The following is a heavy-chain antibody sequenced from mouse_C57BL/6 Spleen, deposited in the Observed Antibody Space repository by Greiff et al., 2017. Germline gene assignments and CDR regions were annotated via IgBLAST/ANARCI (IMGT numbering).Heavy chain of an antibody. D-gene: IGHD1-1*01. V-gene: IGHV1-15*01. J-gene: IGHJ2*01. Sequence: VQLQQSGAELVRPGASVTLSCKASGYTFTDYEMHWVKQTPVHGLEWIGAIDPEIGGTAYNQKFKGKAILTADKSSSTAYMELRSLTSEDSAVYYCTRYYSGSSYPYFFSYWGQGTPLTVSS. CDR1: GYTFTDYE. CDR3: TRYYSGSSYPYFFSY. CDR2: IDPEIGGT.